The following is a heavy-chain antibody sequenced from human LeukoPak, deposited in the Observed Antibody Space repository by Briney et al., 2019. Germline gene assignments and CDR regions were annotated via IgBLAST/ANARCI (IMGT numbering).Heavy chain of an antibody. J-gene: IGHJ4*02. CDR3: ARRRLAGTTNSEGAFDY. Sequence: GASVKVSCKASGDTFSSYAISWVRQAPGQGLEWMGRIIPIFGIANYAQKFQGRVTITADKSTSTAYMELSSLRSEDTAVYYCARRRLAGTTNSEGAFDYWGQGTLVTVSS. CDR2: IIPIFGIA. D-gene: IGHD1-1*01. CDR1: GDTFSSYA. V-gene: IGHV1-69*04.